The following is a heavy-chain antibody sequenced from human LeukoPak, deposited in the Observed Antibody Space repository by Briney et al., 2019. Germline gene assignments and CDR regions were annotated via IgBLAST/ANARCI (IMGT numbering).Heavy chain of an antibody. D-gene: IGHD3-3*01. J-gene: IGHJ2*01. V-gene: IGHV4-30-4*08. Sequence: SQTLSLTCTVSGGSISSDDYYWTWIRQPPGKGLEWIGYIYYSGSTYYNPSLKSRVTISVDTSKNQFSLKLSSVTAADTAVYYCARGVSDFWSGQRNWYFDLWGRGTLVTVSS. CDR3: ARGVSDFWSGQRNWYFDL. CDR2: IYYSGST. CDR1: GGSISSDDYY.